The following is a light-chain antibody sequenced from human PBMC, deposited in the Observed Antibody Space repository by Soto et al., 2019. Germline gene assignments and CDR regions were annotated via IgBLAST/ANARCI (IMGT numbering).Light chain of an antibody. CDR1: QTISSY. Sequence: DIQMTQSPSSLYGSVGDRVTITCRASQTISSYLNWYQQKPGKAPKLLIYAASSLQSGVPSRFSGSGSGTDFTLTISSLQPEDFATYYCQQSHSIPYTFGQGTKLEIK. CDR3: QQSHSIPYT. V-gene: IGKV1-39*01. CDR2: AAS. J-gene: IGKJ2*01.